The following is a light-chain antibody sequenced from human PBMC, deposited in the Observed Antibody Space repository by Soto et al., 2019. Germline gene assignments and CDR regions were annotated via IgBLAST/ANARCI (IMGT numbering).Light chain of an antibody. CDR3: QQRSSWPLT. CDR1: QSISNF. Sequence: EIVLTQSPATLSLSPGERATLSCRASQSISNFLAWYQQKPGQAPRLLICDASSRATGIPARFSGSGSGTDFTPTISSLEPEDFAVYYCQQRSSWPLTFGGGTNVEIK. J-gene: IGKJ4*01. CDR2: DAS. V-gene: IGKV3-11*01.